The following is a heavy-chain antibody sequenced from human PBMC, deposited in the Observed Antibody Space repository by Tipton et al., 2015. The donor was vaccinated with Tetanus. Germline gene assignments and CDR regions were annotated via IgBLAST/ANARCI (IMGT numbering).Heavy chain of an antibody. V-gene: IGHV4-34*01. D-gene: IGHD3-16*01. CDR3: AAFVFRWFEP. Sequence: LRLSCAVHGGSFSDFFLSWIRQSPANGLEWIGEINYTGSTRYNPSLKSRVPMSVDTSKQQYSLQLNSVTAADTALYYCAAFVFRWFEPGGQGPRVTLSS. J-gene: IGHJ5*02. CDR2: INYTGST. CDR1: GGSFSDFF.